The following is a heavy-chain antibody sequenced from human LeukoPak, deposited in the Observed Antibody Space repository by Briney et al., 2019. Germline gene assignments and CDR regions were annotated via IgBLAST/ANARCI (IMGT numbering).Heavy chain of an antibody. CDR1: GFTFDDYA. J-gene: IGHJ4*02. D-gene: IGHD3-9*01. CDR2: ISWNSGSI. Sequence: GGSLRLSCAASGFTFDDYAMHWVRQAPGKGLEWVPGISWNSGSIGYADSVKGRFTISRDNAKNSLYLQMNSLRAEDTALYYCATACPRGYYYIWAGYVDYSVQGTLVT. CDR3: ATACPRGYYYIWAGYVDY. V-gene: IGHV3-9*01.